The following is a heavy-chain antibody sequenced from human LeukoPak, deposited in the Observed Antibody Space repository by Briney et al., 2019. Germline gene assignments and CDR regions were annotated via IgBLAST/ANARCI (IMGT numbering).Heavy chain of an antibody. Sequence: SETLSLTCAVYGGSFSGYYWSWIRQPPGKGLEWIGEINHSGSTNYNPSLKSRVTISVDTSKNQFSLKLSSVTAADTAVYYRARGKPLLRLFDPWGQGTLVTVSS. J-gene: IGHJ5*02. D-gene: IGHD3-16*01. CDR1: GGSFSGYY. CDR2: INHSGST. V-gene: IGHV4-34*01. CDR3: ARGKPLLRLFDP.